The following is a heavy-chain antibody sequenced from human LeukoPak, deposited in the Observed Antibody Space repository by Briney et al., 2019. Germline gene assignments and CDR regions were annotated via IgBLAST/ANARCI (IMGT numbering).Heavy chain of an antibody. J-gene: IGHJ4*02. CDR2: FVPEDDET. D-gene: IGHD7-27*01. CDR3: ATIAPGDLFDS. CDR1: GYSFTDYY. Sequence: ASVRVSCKTSGYSFTDYYIHWVRQAPGQGLEWMGGFVPEDDETIYAQSFQGRVTMTEDTSTDTAYMELSSLRSEDTAMYYCATIAPGDLFDSWGQGTLVTVSS. V-gene: IGHV1-24*01.